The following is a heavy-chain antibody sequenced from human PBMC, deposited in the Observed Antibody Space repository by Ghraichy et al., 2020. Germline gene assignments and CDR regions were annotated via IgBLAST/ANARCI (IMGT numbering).Heavy chain of an antibody. CDR1: GYTFTSYY. J-gene: IGHJ4*02. CDR2: INPSGGST. Sequence: ASVKVSRKASGYTFTSYYMHWVRQAPGQGLEWMGIINPSGGSTSYAQKFQGRVTMTRDTSTSTVYMELSSLRSEDTAVYYCARDPPRYCSSTSCEDYWGQGTLVTVSS. V-gene: IGHV1-46*01. CDR3: ARDPPRYCSSTSCEDY. D-gene: IGHD2-2*01.